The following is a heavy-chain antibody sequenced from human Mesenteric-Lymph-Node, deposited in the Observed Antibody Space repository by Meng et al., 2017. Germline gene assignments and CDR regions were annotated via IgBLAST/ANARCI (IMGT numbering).Heavy chain of an antibody. J-gene: IGHJ6*02. V-gene: IGHV1-69*10. CDR1: GGTFSSHA. CDR3: ARRMKDYYGMDV. CDR2: VIPIPGVA. Sequence: SVKVSCKASGGTFSSHAFNWVRQAPGQGLEWMGRVIPIPGVANYAQKFQGRVRLTADRSTNTVYMELNSLTSDDTAVYYCARRMKDYYGMDVWGQGTTVTVSS.